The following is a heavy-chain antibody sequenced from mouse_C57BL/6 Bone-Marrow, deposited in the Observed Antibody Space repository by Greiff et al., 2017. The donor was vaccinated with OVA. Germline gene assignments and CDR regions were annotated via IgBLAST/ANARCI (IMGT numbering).Heavy chain of an antibody. V-gene: IGHV1-69*01. CDR1: GYTFTSYW. CDR2: IDPSDSYT. D-gene: IGHD2-1*01. J-gene: IGHJ3*01. Sequence: VKLQQPGAELVMPGASVKLSCKASGYTFTSYWMHWVKQRPGQGLEWIGEIDPSDSYTNYNQKFKGKSTLTVDKSSSTAYMQLSSLTSEDSAVYYCALLWSFAYWGQGTLVTVSA. CDR3: ALLWSFAY.